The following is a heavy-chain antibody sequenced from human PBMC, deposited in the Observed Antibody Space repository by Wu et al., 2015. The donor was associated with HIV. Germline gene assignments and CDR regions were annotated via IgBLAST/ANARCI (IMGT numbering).Heavy chain of an antibody. Sequence: QVQLVQSGAEVKKPGASVKVSCKASGYTFTGYYMHWVRQAPGQGLEWMGWINPNSGGTNYAQKFQGRVTMTRDTSISTAYMELSRLRSDDTAVYYCARVYYDFWSGYGYYFDYWGQGTLVTVSS. CDR3: ARVYYDFWSGYGYYFDY. D-gene: IGHD3-3*01. J-gene: IGHJ4*02. CDR1: GYTFTGYY. CDR2: INPNSGGT. V-gene: IGHV1-2*02.